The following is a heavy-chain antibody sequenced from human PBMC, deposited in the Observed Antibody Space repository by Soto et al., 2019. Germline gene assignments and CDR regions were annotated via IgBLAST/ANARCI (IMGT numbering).Heavy chain of an antibody. CDR3: ARDRVMIVVVPGPGYFDY. J-gene: IGHJ4*02. D-gene: IGHD3-22*01. Sequence: GGSLRFSCAASGFTFSSYAMHWVRQAPGKGLEWVAVISYDGSNKYYADSVKGRFTISRDNSKNTLYLQMNSLRAEDTAVYYCARDRVMIVVVPGPGYFDYWGQGTRVTVSS. V-gene: IGHV3-30-3*01. CDR2: ISYDGSNK. CDR1: GFTFSSYA.